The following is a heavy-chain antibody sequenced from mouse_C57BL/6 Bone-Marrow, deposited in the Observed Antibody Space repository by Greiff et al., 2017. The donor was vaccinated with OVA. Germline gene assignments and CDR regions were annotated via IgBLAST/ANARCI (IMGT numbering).Heavy chain of an antibody. V-gene: IGHV1-80*01. CDR2: IYPGDGDT. Sequence: VQLVESGAELVKPGASVKISCKASGYAFSSYWMNWVKQRPGKGLEWIGQIYPGDGDTNYNGKFKGKATLTADKSSSTAYMQLSSLTSEDSAVYFCARLGLGGTDYFDYWGQGTTRTVSS. D-gene: IGHD4-1*01. J-gene: IGHJ2*01. CDR3: ARLGLGGTDYFDY. CDR1: GYAFSSYW.